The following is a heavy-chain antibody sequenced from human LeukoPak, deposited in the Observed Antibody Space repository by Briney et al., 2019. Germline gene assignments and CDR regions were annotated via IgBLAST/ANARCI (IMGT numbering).Heavy chain of an antibody. CDR3: ARKKIAAAVSY. Sequence: SETLSLTCTVPGGSISSGGYYWSWIRQHPGKGLEWIGYIYYSGSTYYNPSLKSRVTISVDTSKNQFSLKLSSVTAADTAVYYCARKKIAAAVSYWGQGTLVTVSS. V-gene: IGHV4-31*03. D-gene: IGHD6-13*01. CDR1: GGSISSGGYY. CDR2: IYYSGST. J-gene: IGHJ4*02.